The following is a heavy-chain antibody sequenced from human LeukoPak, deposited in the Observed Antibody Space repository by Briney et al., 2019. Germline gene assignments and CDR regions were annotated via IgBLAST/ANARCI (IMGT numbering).Heavy chain of an antibody. CDR2: IGTAGDT. Sequence: GRSLRLSCAASGFTFSSYDMHWVRQATGKGLEWVSAIGTAGDTYYPGSVKGRFTISRENAKNSLYLQMNSLRAGDTAVYYCARASYYDFWSGEYGMDVWGQGTTVTVSS. CDR3: ARASYYDFWSGEYGMDV. D-gene: IGHD3-3*01. J-gene: IGHJ6*02. V-gene: IGHV3-13*01. CDR1: GFTFSSYD.